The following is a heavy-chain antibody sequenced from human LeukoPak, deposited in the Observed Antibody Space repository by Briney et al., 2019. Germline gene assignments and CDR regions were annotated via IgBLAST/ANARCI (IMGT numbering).Heavy chain of an antibody. Sequence: PGGSLRLSCAASGFTFSSYSMNWVRQAPGKGLEWVSSISSSSSYIYYADSVKGRFTISRDNAKNSLYLQMNSLRAEDTAVYYCARDLALWYSSGSYYFDYWGQGTLVTVSS. CDR2: ISSSSSYI. J-gene: IGHJ4*02. D-gene: IGHD6-19*01. CDR3: ARDLALWYSSGSYYFDY. V-gene: IGHV3-21*01. CDR1: GFTFSSYS.